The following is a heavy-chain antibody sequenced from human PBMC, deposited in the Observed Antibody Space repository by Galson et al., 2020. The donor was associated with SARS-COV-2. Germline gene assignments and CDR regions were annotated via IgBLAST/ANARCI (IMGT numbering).Heavy chain of an antibody. J-gene: IGHJ4*02. CDR2: TYYRSKWFN. D-gene: IGHD6-19*01. CDR1: GDSVSSNSAA. Sequence: SQTLSLTCAIPGDSVSSNSAAWNWIRQSPSRGLEWLGRTYYRSKWFNHYAISVKGRITINPDTSKNQFSLHLNSVTPEDTAVYYCARGDGAVAGEYYVDYWGQGTLVTVSS. V-gene: IGHV6-1*01. CDR3: ARGDGAVAGEYYVDY.